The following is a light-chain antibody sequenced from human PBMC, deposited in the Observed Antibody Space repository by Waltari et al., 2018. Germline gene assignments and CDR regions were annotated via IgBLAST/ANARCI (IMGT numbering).Light chain of an antibody. V-gene: IGKV3-15*01. CDR3: QQYMIWPRT. J-gene: IGKJ1*01. CDR1: QNVYTN. CDR2: GAS. Sequence: EIVMTQSPATLSVSPGERATLSCRASQNVYTNLAWYQQKPGQTPRLLIYGASTRATDIPARFSGSGSGTEFTLTISSLESEDFAIFYCQQYMIWPRTFGQGTKVEIK.